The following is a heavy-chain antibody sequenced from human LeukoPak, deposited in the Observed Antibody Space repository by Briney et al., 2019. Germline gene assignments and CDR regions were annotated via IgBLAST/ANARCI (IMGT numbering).Heavy chain of an antibody. CDR2: IYYSGST. CDR1: GGSISSGDYY. CDR3: ARVPRTKVTDPFDY. V-gene: IGHV4-30-4*01. D-gene: IGHD4-17*01. J-gene: IGHJ4*02. Sequence: PSQTLSLTCTVSGGSISSGDYYWSWIRQPPGKGLEWIGYIYYSGSTYYNPSLKSRVTISVDTSKNQFSLKLSSVTAADTAAYYCARVPRTKVTDPFDYWGQGTLVTVSS.